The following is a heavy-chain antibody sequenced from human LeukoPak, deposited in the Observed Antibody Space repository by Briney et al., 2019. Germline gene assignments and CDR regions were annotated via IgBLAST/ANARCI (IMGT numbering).Heavy chain of an antibody. D-gene: IGHD5-18*01. CDR2: IYYSGST. J-gene: IGHJ4*02. Sequence: SETLSLTCTVSGGSISSSSYYWGWIRQPPGKGLEWIGSIYYSGSTYYNPSLKSRVTISVDTSKNQFSLKLSSVTAADTAVYYCARHDDTAMATYYFDYWGQGTLVTVSS. CDR3: ARHDDTAMATYYFDY. V-gene: IGHV4-39*01. CDR1: GGSISSSSYY.